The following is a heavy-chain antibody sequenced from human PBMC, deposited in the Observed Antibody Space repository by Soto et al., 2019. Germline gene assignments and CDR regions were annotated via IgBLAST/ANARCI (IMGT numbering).Heavy chain of an antibody. D-gene: IGHD2-15*01. Sequence: GGSLRLSCAASGFTFSSYWMSWVRQAPGKGLEWVVNIKQDGSEKFYVDSVKGRFTISRDNAKNSLYLQMNSLRAEDTAVYYCASEIKVVHDDFDIWGQGTMVTVSS. CDR3: ASEIKVVHDDFDI. V-gene: IGHV3-7*01. CDR2: IKQDGSEK. CDR1: GFTFSSYW. J-gene: IGHJ3*02.